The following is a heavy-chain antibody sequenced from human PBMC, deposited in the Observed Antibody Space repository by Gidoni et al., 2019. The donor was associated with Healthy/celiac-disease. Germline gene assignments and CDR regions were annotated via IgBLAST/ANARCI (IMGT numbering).Heavy chain of an antibody. Sequence: EVQLVESGGGLVQPGGSLRLSCSASGFTFSSYAMHWVRQAPGKGLEYVSAISSNGGSTYYADSVKGRFTISRDNSKNTLYLKMSSLRAEDTAVYYCVKDLYYDSSGYYPLFDYWGQGTLVTVSS. D-gene: IGHD3-22*01. J-gene: IGHJ4*02. V-gene: IGHV3-64D*06. CDR2: ISSNGGST. CDR3: VKDLYYDSSGYYPLFDY. CDR1: GFTFSSYA.